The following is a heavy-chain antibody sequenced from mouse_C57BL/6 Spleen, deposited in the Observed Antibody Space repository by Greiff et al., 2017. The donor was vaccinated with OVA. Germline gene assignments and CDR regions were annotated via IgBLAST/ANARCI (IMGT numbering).Heavy chain of an antibody. D-gene: IGHD2-4*01. CDR1: GYTFTSYW. CDR3: ARFDDYECAY. CDR2: IDPYSGGT. J-gene: IGHJ3*01. Sequence: QVQLQQPGAELVKPGASVKLSCKASGYTFTSYWMHWVKQRPGRGLEWIGRIDPYSGGTKYNEKFKSKATLTVDIPSSTTYMQLSSLTSEDSAVYYYARFDDYECAYWGQGTLVTVSA. V-gene: IGHV1-72*01.